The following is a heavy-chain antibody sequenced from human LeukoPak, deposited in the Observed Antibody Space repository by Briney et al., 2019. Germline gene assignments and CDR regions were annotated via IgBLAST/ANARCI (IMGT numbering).Heavy chain of an antibody. CDR3: ARDRGWRQTFDY. J-gene: IGHJ4*02. V-gene: IGHV3-11*05. Sequence: GGSLRLSCAASGVTFSDYYMSWIRQAPGKGLEWVSCISTGGSYISYADSVKGRFTISRDNAKNSLYLQMNSLKAEDTAVYYCARDRGWRQTFDYWGQGTLVTVSS. D-gene: IGHD2-21*02. CDR1: GVTFSDYY. CDR2: ISTGGSYI.